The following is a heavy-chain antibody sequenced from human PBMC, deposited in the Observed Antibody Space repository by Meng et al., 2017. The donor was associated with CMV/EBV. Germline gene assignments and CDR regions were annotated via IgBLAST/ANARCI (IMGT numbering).Heavy chain of an antibody. D-gene: IGHD3-22*01. CDR2: IYSGGSST. CDR3: AKNYDSSGYYSSYYFDY. CDR1: GGSISSGGYY. Sequence: ETLSLTCTVSGGSISSGGYYWSWIRQHPGKGLEWVSVIYSGGSSTYYADSVKGRFTISRDNSKNTLYLQMNSLRAEDTAVYYCAKNYDSSGYYSSYYFDYWGQGTLVTVSS. J-gene: IGHJ4*02. V-gene: IGHV3-23*03.